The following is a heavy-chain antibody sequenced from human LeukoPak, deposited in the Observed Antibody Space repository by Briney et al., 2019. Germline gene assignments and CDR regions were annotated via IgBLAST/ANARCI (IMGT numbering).Heavy chain of an antibody. CDR3: ARIIGISGTYPTDY. D-gene: IGHD1-26*01. CDR1: GFAFRTYS. Sequence: GGSLRLSCAASGFAFRTYSMNWVRQAPGKGLEWVSSISSTSTYIYYADSMKGRFIISRDNARNSLYLEMNSLRAEDTAVYYCARIIGISGTYPTDYWGQGTLVTVSS. V-gene: IGHV3-21*06. CDR2: ISSTSTYI. J-gene: IGHJ4*02.